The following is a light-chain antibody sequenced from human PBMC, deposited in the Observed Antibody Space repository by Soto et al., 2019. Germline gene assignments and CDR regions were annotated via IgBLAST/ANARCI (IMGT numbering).Light chain of an antibody. J-gene: IGKJ5*01. CDR1: QSVSRDF. Sequence: EIVLTQSPDTLSLSPGERATLSCRASQSVSRDFLAWYQQKPGQAPRLLIYAASSRATGIPDRFSSSGAGTDFTLTISRLEPEDFAAYYCQQSYSTPITFGQGTRLEIK. V-gene: IGKV3D-20*02. CDR2: AAS. CDR3: QQSYSTPIT.